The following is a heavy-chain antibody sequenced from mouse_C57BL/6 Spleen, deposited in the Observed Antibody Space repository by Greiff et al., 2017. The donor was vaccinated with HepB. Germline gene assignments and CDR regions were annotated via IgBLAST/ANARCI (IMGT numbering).Heavy chain of an antibody. Sequence: VQLKESGPGLVQPSQSLSITCTVSGFAFTSYGVHWVRQPPGKGLEWLGVIWSGGSTDYNAAFISRLSISKDNSKSQVFFKMNSLQADDTAKYYCAKEEDDYDGYFDVWGTGTTVTVSS. CDR3: AKEEDDYDGYFDV. CDR2: IWSGGST. D-gene: IGHD2-4*01. CDR1: GFAFTSYG. J-gene: IGHJ1*03. V-gene: IGHV2-4*01.